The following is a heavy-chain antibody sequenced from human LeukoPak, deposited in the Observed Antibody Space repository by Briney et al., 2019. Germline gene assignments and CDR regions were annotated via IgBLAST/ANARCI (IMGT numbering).Heavy chain of an antibody. Sequence: SQTLSLTCTVSGGSISSGGYYWSWIRQPPGKGLEWIGYIYHSGSTYYNPSLKSRVTISVDRSKNQFSLKLSSVTAADTAVYYCATGTMYSSGQAHAFDIWGQGTVVTVSS. V-gene: IGHV4-30-2*01. CDR1: GGSISSGGYY. CDR3: ATGTMYSSGQAHAFDI. D-gene: IGHD6-19*01. CDR2: IYHSGST. J-gene: IGHJ3*02.